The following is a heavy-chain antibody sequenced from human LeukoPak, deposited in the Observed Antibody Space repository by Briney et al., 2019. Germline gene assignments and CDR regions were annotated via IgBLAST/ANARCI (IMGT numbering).Heavy chain of an antibody. D-gene: IGHD2-2*02. J-gene: IGHJ6*02. CDR1: GFTFSSYA. CDR3: ARDRINCSSTSCYNYYYYGMDV. CDR2: ISYDGSNK. Sequence: GGSLRLSCAASGFTFSSYAMHWVRQAPGKGLEWVADISYDGSNKYYADSVKGRFTISRDNSKNTLDLQMNSLRAEDTAVYYCARDRINCSSTSCYNYYYYGMDVWGQGTTVTVSS. V-gene: IGHV3-30-3*01.